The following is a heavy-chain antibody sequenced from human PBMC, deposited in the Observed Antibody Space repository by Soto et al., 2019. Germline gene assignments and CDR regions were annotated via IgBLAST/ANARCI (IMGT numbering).Heavy chain of an antibody. D-gene: IGHD2-2*01. CDR1: GGSISSSSYY. J-gene: IGHJ6*02. CDR3: ASGDCSSTSCYANYYYYGMDV. V-gene: IGHV4-39*01. Sequence: SETLSLTCTVSGGSISSSSYYWGWIRQPPGKGLEWIGSIYYSGSTYYNPSLKSRVTISVDASKNQFSLKLSSVTAADTAVYYCASGDCSSTSCYANYYYYGMDVWGQGATVTVSS. CDR2: IYYSGST.